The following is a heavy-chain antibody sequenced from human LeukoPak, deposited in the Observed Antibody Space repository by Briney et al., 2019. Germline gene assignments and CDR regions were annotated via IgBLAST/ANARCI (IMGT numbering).Heavy chain of an antibody. CDR1: GFSLNTSGMS. Sequence: SGPTLVNPTQTLTLTCTFSGFSLNTSGMSVSWIRQPPGRALEWLARIDWDDDKYYSTSLKTRLTISKDTSKNQVVLTMTNMDPVDTATYYCARLRVSYGSGSYYIDYWGQGTLVTVSS. D-gene: IGHD3-10*01. J-gene: IGHJ4*02. CDR3: ARLRVSYGSGSYYIDY. CDR2: IDWDDDK. V-gene: IGHV2-70*11.